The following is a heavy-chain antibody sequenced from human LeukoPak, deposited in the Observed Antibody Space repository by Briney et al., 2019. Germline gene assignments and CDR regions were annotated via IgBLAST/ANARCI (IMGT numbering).Heavy chain of an antibody. CDR2: ISAYNGNT. V-gene: IGHV1-18*01. CDR3: ARETGRSSSPKDYFDY. D-gene: IGHD6-13*01. CDR1: GYTFTSYG. J-gene: IGHJ4*02. Sequence: ASVKVSCKASGYTFTSYGISWVRQAPGQGLEWMGWISAYNGNTNYAQKLQGRVTMTTDTSTSTAYTELRSLRSDDTAVYYCARETGRSSSPKDYFDYWGQGTLVTVSS.